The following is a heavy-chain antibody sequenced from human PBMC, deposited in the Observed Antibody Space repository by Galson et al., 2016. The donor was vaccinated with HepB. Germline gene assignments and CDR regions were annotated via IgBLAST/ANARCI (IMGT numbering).Heavy chain of an antibody. CDR2: IYPGDSKT. D-gene: IGHD2-2*01. Sequence: QSGAEVKKPGESLKISCKGSGFSFTSYYIAWVRQMPGKGLEWMGIIYPGDSKTTYSPSFQGQVNISVDKSLSTAYLQWSSLKASDSAMYYCAMCTFGMVVLVYWGQGALATVCS. CDR1: GFSFTSYY. CDR3: AMCTFGMVVLVY. J-gene: IGHJ4*02. V-gene: IGHV5-51*01.